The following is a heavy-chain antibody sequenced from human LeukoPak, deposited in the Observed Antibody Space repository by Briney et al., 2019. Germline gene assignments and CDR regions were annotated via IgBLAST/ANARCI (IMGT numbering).Heavy chain of an antibody. V-gene: IGHV3-74*01. Sequence: GGSLRLSCAASGFTFSSYWMHWVRQAPGKGLVWVSRINGDGSRISYADSVKGRFTISGDNAKNTLYLQMNSLRAEDTAVYYCARGSSSSWPFDYWGQGTLVTVSS. CDR1: GFTFSSYW. J-gene: IGHJ4*02. D-gene: IGHD6-13*01. CDR3: ARGSSSSWPFDY. CDR2: INGDGSRI.